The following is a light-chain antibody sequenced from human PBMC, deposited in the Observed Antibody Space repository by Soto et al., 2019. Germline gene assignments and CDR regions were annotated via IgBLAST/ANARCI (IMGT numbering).Light chain of an antibody. CDR2: EVN. J-gene: IGLJ2*01. Sequence: QSALTQPASVSGSPGQSITISCTGTNRDVGGYNYVSWYQQLPGKAPELMISEVNNRPSGISNRFSGSKSGNTASLTISGLQAEDEADYCCSSYTSSSTLVFGGGTKLTVL. CDR1: NRDVGGYNY. V-gene: IGLV2-14*01. CDR3: SSYTSSSTLV.